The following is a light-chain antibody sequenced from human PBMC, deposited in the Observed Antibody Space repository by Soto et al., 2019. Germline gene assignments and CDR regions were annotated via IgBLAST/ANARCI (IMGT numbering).Light chain of an antibody. CDR1: SSDVGAYDY. Sequence: QSAQTQPASVSGSPGQSITISCTGTSSDVGAYDYVSWYQQYPGKTPKVMISEVSNRPSGVSNRFSGSKSGNTASLTISGLQAEDEADYYCSSYTSSSTYVFGNGTKVTVL. V-gene: IGLV2-14*01. CDR3: SSYTSSSTYV. J-gene: IGLJ1*01. CDR2: EVS.